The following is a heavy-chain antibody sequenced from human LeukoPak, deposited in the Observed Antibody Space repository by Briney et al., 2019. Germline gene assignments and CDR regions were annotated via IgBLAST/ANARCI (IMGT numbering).Heavy chain of an antibody. CDR3: ARMLLADWNHDAFDI. CDR2: IYYSGSS. V-gene: IGHV4-59*13. J-gene: IGHJ3*02. CDR1: GGSISSYY. D-gene: IGHD1-14*01. Sequence: SETLSLTCTVSGGSISSYYWSWIRQPPGKGLERIGYIYYSGSSNYNPSLKSRVTISVDTSKNQFSLKLSSVTAADTAVYYCARMLLADWNHDAFDIWGQGTMVTVSS.